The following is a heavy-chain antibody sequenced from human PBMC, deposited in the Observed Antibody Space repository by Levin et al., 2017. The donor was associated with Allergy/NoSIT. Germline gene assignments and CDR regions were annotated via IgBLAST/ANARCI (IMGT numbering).Heavy chain of an antibody. D-gene: IGHD5-24*01. Sequence: LAGGSLRLSCAASGFTFNHYGMHWLRQAPNKGLEWVAVIWYDGSIEHYVDSVKGRFIVSRDNSKKMVYLQMNSLRVEDTATYFCAKDMATGSANWFDSWGQGTLVIVSS. V-gene: IGHV3-33*03. J-gene: IGHJ5*01. CDR3: AKDMATGSANWFDS. CDR2: IWYDGSIE. CDR1: GFTFNHYG.